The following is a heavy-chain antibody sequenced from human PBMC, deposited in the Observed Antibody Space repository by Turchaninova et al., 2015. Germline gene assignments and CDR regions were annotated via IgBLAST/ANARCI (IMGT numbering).Heavy chain of an antibody. D-gene: IGHD6-19*01. CDR1: GGSVSSGSYY. J-gene: IGHJ5*02. Sequence: GPGLVKPSETLSLTCSVSGGSVSSGSYYWSWIRQPPGKGLEWIGYISYSGSTNYNPSLKSRVTMSVDTSKNQFSLRMSFVTAADKDLYYWARVGVAGYWFDPWGQGTLVIVSS. CDR3: ARVGVAGYWFDP. CDR2: ISYSGST. V-gene: IGHV4-61*01.